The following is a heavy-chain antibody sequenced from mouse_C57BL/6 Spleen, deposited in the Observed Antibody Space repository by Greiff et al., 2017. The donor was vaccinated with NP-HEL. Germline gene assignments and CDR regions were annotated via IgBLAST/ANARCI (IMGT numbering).Heavy chain of an antibody. Sequence: EVHLVESGEGLVKPGGSLKLSCAASGFTFSSYAMSWVRQTPEKRLEWVAYISSGGDYIYYADTAKGRFTISRDNARNTLYLQMSSLKSEDTAMYYCTRDPMVTTNAMDYWGQGTSVTVSS. CDR3: TRDPMVTTNAMDY. CDR2: ISSGGDYI. D-gene: IGHD2-2*01. CDR1: GFTFSSYA. V-gene: IGHV5-9-1*02. J-gene: IGHJ4*01.